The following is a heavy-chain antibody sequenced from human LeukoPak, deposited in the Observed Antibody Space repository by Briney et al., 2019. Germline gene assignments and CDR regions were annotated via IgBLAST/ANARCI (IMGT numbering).Heavy chain of an antibody. CDR2: IYYSGST. V-gene: IGHV4-39*01. J-gene: IGHJ4*02. D-gene: IGHD3-10*01. CDR3: ARVGFRGVTYFDY. Sequence: PSETLSLTCTVSGGSISSYYWGWIRQPPGKGLEWIGSIYYSGSTYYNPSLKSRVTISVDTSKNQFSLKLSSVTAADTAVYYCARVGFRGVTYFDYWGQGTLVTVSS. CDR1: GGSISSYY.